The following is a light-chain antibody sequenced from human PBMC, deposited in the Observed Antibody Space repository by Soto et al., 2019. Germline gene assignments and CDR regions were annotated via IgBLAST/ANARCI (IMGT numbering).Light chain of an antibody. CDR1: QSISNF. CDR3: QHSTGHLQT. V-gene: IGKV1-16*01. Sequence: KTRAPYSRSASVASRVTNTWRASQSISNFLAWFQQKPGKAPKSLIFAASSLHSGVPSRFSGSGSGTDFTLTSSILQPEDPGTYYRQHSTGHLQTFGQGTRLEIK. CDR2: AAS. J-gene: IGKJ5*01.